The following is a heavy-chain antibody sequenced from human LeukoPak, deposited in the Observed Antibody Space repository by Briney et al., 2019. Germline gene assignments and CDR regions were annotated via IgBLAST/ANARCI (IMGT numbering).Heavy chain of an antibody. J-gene: IGHJ6*03. CDR1: GYTFTSYG. V-gene: IGHV1-18*01. CDR2: ISAYNGNT. CDR3: ARSLGYYDSSGYYLNYYYYYYMGV. D-gene: IGHD3-22*01. Sequence: ASVKVSCKASGYTFTSYGISWVRQAPGQGLEWMGWISAYNGNTNHAQKLQGRVTMTTDTSTSTAYMELRSLRSDDTAVYYCARSLGYYDSSGYYLNYYYYYYMGVWGKGTTVTVSS.